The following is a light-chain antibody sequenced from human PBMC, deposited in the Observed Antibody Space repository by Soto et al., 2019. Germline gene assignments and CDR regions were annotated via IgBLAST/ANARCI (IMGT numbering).Light chain of an antibody. V-gene: IGKV1-39*01. J-gene: IGKJ1*01. CDR3: QESYTTTWT. Sequence: DIQMTQSPSSLSASVGDRVTITCRASQNIREYLNWYHQKPGSAPKLLISAASTLQSGVPLRFSGSGSGSVFTLTIYNLQPEDVGSYICQESYTTTWTFGRGT. CDR2: AAS. CDR1: QNIREY.